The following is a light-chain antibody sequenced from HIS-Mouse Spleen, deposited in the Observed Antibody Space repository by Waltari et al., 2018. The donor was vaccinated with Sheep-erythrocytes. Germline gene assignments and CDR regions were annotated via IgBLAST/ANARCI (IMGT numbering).Light chain of an antibody. CDR3: SSYTSSSTWV. V-gene: IGLV2-14*01. CDR1: SSYVGGYNY. CDR2: EVS. Sequence: QSALTQPASVSGSPGQSITISCTGTSSYVGGYNYVSWYQQHPGKAPKLMIYEVSNRPSGVSNRFPGSKSGNTASLTISGLQAEDEADYYCSSYTSSSTWVFGGGTKLTVL. J-gene: IGLJ3*02.